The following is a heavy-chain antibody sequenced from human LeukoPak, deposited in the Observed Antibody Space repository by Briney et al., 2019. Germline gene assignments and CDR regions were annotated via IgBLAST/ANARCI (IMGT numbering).Heavy chain of an antibody. CDR2: ISSSSSII. D-gene: IGHD4-17*01. CDR3: ARGPYGDYVDAFDI. Sequence: GGSLRLSCAASGFTFSTNTMSWVRQAQWKGREWVSYISSSSSIIYYADSVKGRFTISRDNAKNSLYLQMNSLRAEDTAMYYCARGPYGDYVDAFDIWGQGTMVTVSS. CDR1: GFTFSTNT. J-gene: IGHJ3*02. V-gene: IGHV3-48*01.